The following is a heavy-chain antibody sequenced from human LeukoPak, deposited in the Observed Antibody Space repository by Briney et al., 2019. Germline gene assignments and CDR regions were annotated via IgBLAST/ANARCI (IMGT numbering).Heavy chain of an antibody. CDR3: ARAVAGTFDY. Sequence: SETLSLTCTVSGGSISNYYWSWIRQPPGKGLEWIGYIYYSGSTNYNPSLKSRVTISVDTSKNQFSLKLSSVTAADTAVYYCARAVAGTFDYWGQGTLVTVSS. V-gene: IGHV4-59*01. CDR2: IYYSGST. D-gene: IGHD6-19*01. J-gene: IGHJ4*02. CDR1: GGSISNYY.